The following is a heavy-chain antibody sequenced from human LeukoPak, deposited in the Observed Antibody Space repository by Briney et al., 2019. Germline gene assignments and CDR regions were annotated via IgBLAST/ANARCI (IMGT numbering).Heavy chain of an antibody. CDR1: GFTFSSFD. V-gene: IGHV3-21*01. Sequence: GGSLRLSCAASGFTFSSFDMNWVRQAPGKGLEWVSSISTSSRYIYYRDSVKGRFTISRDDAKNSLYLQMNSLRVEDTAVYYCAGADCSGSTCYLRRSWFDPWGQGTLVTVSS. CDR2: ISTSSRYI. D-gene: IGHD2-2*01. J-gene: IGHJ5*02. CDR3: AGADCSGSTCYLRRSWFDP.